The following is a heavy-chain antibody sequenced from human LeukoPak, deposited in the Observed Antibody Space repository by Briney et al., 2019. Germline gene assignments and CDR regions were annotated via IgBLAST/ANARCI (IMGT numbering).Heavy chain of an antibody. V-gene: IGHV4-39*01. D-gene: IGHD1-1*01. CDR2: FYYGGST. CDR1: GGPISSSVYY. Sequence: PSETLSLTCTVSGGPISSSVYYWGWIRQPPGKGLEYIGSFYYGGSTYYNPSLKSRVSISVDTSKNRFSLKLNSVTAADTAVYYCARHNAGTGDFDYWGQGTLVTVSS. J-gene: IGHJ4*02. CDR3: ARHNAGTGDFDY.